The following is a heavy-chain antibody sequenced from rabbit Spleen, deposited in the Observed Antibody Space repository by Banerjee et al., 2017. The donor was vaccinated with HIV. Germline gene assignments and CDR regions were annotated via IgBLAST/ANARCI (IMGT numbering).Heavy chain of an antibody. CDR1: GFSFSNKAV. V-gene: IGHV1S45*01. D-gene: IGHD4-1*01. Sequence: QEQLVESGGGLVKPEGSLKLSCTASGFSFSNKAVMCWVRQAPGKGLQWIACINTHTGKPVYATWAKGRFTISRTSSTTVTLQMTSLTAADTATYFCARDLASVVGWGGDGDLTGNKLWGPGTLVTVS. CDR2: INTHTGKP. J-gene: IGHJ4*01. CDR3: ARDLASVVGWGGDGDLTGNKL.